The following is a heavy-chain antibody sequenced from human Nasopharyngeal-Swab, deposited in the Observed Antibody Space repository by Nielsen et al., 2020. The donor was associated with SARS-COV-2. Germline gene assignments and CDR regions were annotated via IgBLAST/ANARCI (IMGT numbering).Heavy chain of an antibody. J-gene: IGHJ6*02. CDR1: GYTFTSYY. D-gene: IGHD2-21*02. Sequence: SVKVSCKASGYTFTSYYMHWVRQAPGQGLEWMGGIIPILGIANYAQKFQGRVTITADKSTSTAYMELSSLRSEDTAVYYCATRPRLGGDLNYYYYGMDVWGQGTTVTVSS. CDR2: IIPILGIA. CDR3: ATRPRLGGDLNYYYYGMDV. V-gene: IGHV1-69*10.